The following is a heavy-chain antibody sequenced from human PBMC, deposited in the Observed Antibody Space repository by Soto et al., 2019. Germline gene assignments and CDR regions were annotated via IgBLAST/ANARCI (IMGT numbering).Heavy chain of an antibody. D-gene: IGHD6-6*01. CDR3: ARDRAGSSEGEKGCYYYGMDV. CDR1: GFTFSSYA. V-gene: IGHV3-30-3*01. Sequence: QVQLVESGGGVVQPGRSLRLSCAASGFTFSSYAMHWVRQAPGKGLEWVAVISYDGSNKYYADSVKGRFTISRDNSKNKRDLQMTSLRAEDTAVYYCARDRAGSSEGEKGCYYYGMDVWGQGTTVTVSS. CDR2: ISYDGSNK. J-gene: IGHJ6*02.